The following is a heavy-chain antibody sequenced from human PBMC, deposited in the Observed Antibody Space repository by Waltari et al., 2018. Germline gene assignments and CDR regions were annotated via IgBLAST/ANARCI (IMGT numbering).Heavy chain of an antibody. CDR2: FDPEDGET. CDR3: ATDKPDYYGLGRMGAFDI. J-gene: IGHJ3*02. Sequence: QVQLVQSGAEVKKPGASVKVSCKVSGYTLTELSMHWVRQAPGKGLEWMGGFDPEDGETIYAQKFQGRVTMTEDTSTDTAYMELSSLRSEDTAVYYCATDKPDYYGLGRMGAFDIWGQGTMVTVSS. CDR1: GYTLTELS. D-gene: IGHD3-10*01. V-gene: IGHV1-24*01.